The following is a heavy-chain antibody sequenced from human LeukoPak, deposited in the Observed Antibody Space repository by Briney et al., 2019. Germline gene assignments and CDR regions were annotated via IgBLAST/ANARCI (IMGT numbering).Heavy chain of an antibody. V-gene: IGHV4-38-2*02. CDR3: ARDLRYFDGTRPTPTWFDL. CDR2: IYHSGST. Sequence: PSETLSLTCAVSGYSISGAYFWGWIRQPPGKGLEWIGSIYHSGSTYYNPSLKSRVTVSVDTSKNHFSLKVGSVTAADTAVYYCARDLRYFDGTRPTPTWFDLWGQGTLVTVSS. J-gene: IGHJ5*02. D-gene: IGHD3-9*01. CDR1: GYSISGAYF.